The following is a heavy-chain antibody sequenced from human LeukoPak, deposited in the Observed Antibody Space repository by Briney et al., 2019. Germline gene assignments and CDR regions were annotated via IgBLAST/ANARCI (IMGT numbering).Heavy chain of an antibody. CDR3: ARERLGTFDY. D-gene: IGHD1-1*01. Sequence: ASVKVSCKASGYTFTSYGISWVRQAPGQGLEWMGWISAYNGSTNYAQKFQGRVSMTTDTSTTTAYMELRSLRSDDTAVYYCARERLGTFDYWGQGTLVTVSS. J-gene: IGHJ4*02. CDR1: GYTFTSYG. CDR2: ISAYNGST. V-gene: IGHV1-18*04.